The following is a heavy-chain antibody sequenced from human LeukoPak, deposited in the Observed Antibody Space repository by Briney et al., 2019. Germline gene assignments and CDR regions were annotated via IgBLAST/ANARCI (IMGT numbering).Heavy chain of an antibody. CDR3: ARTTPATTHFWSGYYPYYYYYMDV. CDR2: IYYSGST. J-gene: IGHJ6*03. D-gene: IGHD3-3*02. V-gene: IGHV4-59*01. CDR1: GGSISSYY. Sequence: PSETLSLTCTVSGGSISSYYWSWIRQPPGKGLEWIGYIYYSGSTNYNPSLKSRVTISVDTSKNQFSLKLSSVTAADTAVYYCARTTPATTHFWSGYYPYYYYYMDVWGKGTTVTVSS.